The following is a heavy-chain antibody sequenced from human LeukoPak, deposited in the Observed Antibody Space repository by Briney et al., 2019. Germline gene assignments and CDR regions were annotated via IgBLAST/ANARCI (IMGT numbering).Heavy chain of an antibody. V-gene: IGHV1-69-2*01. Sequence: ASVKISCKASGYTFTDYYMHWVQQAPGKGLEWMGRVDPEDGETIYAEKFQGRVTITADTSTDTAYMELSSLRSEDTAVYYCAREGDLNWFDPWGQGTLVTVFS. CDR3: AREGDLNWFDP. CDR1: GYTFTDYY. J-gene: IGHJ5*02. D-gene: IGHD2-21*02. CDR2: VDPEDGET.